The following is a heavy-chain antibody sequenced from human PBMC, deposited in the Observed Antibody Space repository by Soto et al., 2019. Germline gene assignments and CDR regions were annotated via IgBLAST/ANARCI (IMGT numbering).Heavy chain of an antibody. CDR3: ARQDGYGYGPLGWLDP. V-gene: IGHV4-39*01. CDR1: GGSISSSSYY. J-gene: IGHJ5*02. D-gene: IGHD5-18*01. CDR2: IYYSGST. Sequence: SETLSLACTVSGGSISSSSYYWGWIRQPPGKGLEWIGSIYYSGSTYYNPSLKSRVTISVDTSKNQFSLKLSSVTAADTAVYYCARQDGYGYGPLGWLDPWGQGTLVTVSS.